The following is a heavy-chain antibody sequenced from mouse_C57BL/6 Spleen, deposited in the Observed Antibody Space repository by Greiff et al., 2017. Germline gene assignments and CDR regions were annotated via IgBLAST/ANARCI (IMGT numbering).Heavy chain of an antibody. J-gene: IGHJ4*01. CDR3: ARDYDLYAMDD. CDR2: IDPSDSET. CDR1: GYTFTSYW. Sequence: QVQLQQPGAELVRPGSSVKLSCKASGYTFTSYWMHWVKQRPIQGLEWIGNIDPSDSETHYNQKFKDKATLTVDKSSSTAYMQLSSLTSEDSAVYYCARDYDLYAMDDWGQGTSVTVSS. D-gene: IGHD2-4*01. V-gene: IGHV1-52*01.